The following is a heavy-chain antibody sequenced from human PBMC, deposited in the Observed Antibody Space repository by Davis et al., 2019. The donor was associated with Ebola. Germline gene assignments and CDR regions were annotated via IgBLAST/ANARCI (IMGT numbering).Heavy chain of an antibody. D-gene: IGHD3-22*01. Sequence: ASVKVSCKASGYTFTSYAMHWVRQAPGQRLEWMGWINAGNGNTKYSQKFQGRVTITADKSTSTAYMELSSLRSEDTAVYYCARDSDYYDSSGYYYWVDYWGQGTLVTVSS. J-gene: IGHJ4*02. CDR3: ARDSDYYDSSGYYYWVDY. CDR1: GYTFTSYA. V-gene: IGHV1-3*01. CDR2: INAGNGNT.